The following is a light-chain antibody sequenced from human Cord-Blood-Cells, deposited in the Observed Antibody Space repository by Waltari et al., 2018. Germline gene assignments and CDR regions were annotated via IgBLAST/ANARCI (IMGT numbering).Light chain of an antibody. Sequence: EIVWTQSPGTLSLSAGERATLACRASQSVSSSYLAWYQQKPGQAPRLLIYGASSRATGIPDRFSGSGSGTDFTLTISRLEPEDFAVYYCQQYGSSPFTFGPGTKVDIK. CDR2: GAS. V-gene: IGKV3-20*01. CDR3: QQYGSSPFT. J-gene: IGKJ3*01. CDR1: QSVSSSY.